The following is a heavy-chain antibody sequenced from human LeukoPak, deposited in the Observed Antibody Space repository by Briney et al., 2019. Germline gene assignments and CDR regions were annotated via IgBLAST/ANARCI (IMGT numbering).Heavy chain of an antibody. D-gene: IGHD2-15*01. CDR1: GFAFSSFT. CDR3: ASHSSGGGHVGGTDY. Sequence: PGGSLKHSCEASGFAFSSFTVNWVRQAPGKGLEWVSSINPNSNFMYYADSVKGRFTISRDNANSSLFLQMNSLRDEDSALYYCASHSSGGGHVGGTDYWGQGTLVTVSS. V-gene: IGHV3-21*01. CDR2: INPNSNFM. J-gene: IGHJ4*02.